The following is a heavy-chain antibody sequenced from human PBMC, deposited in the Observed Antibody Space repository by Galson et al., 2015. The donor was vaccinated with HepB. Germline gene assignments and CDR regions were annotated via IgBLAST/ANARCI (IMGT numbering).Heavy chain of an antibody. V-gene: IGHV4-34*01. Sequence: WIRQPPGKGLEWIGEINHGGETSFTPSLKSRVTISLDTSKNQFSLNLSSVTAADTAVYYCAREAGEKAFDIWGQGTMVTVSS. J-gene: IGHJ3*02. CDR2: INHGGET. CDR3: AREAGEKAFDI. D-gene: IGHD3-10*01.